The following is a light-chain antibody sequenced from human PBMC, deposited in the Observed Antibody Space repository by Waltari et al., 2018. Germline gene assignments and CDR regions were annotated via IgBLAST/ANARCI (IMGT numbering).Light chain of an antibody. J-gene: IGKJ5*01. CDR1: QGISSY. CDR2: AAS. Sequence: AIQMTQSPSSLSASIGDRVTITCRASQGISSYLAWYQQKPGTAPKLLIYAASTLQSGVPSRFSGSGSVTDFTLTISCLQSEDFATYYCQQYYSYLPITFGQGTRLDLK. V-gene: IGKV1-8*01. CDR3: QQYYSYLPIT.